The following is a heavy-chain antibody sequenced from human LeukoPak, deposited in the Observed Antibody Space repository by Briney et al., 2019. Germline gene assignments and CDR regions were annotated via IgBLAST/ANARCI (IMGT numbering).Heavy chain of an antibody. CDR3: AKHLRILEWLFDY. CDR1: GFTFSAYA. V-gene: IGHV3-23*01. CDR2: LGGDGFNA. J-gene: IGHJ4*02. D-gene: IGHD3-3*01. Sequence: GGSLRLSCAASGFTFSAYAMTWVRQAPGKGLEWVSTLGGDGFNAYYSDSVKGRFTISRDNSKNTLFLQMNSLRAEDAAVYYCAKHLRILEWLFDYWGQGTLVTVSS.